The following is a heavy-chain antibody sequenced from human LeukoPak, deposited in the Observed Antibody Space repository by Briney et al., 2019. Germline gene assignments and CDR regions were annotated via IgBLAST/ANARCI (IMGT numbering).Heavy chain of an antibody. J-gene: IGHJ4*02. D-gene: IGHD2/OR15-2a*01. V-gene: IGHV3-7*01. CDR1: GFIFKKYW. Sequence: PGESLRLSCAASGFIFKKYWMNWVRQVPGKGLECLANIKEDGSETYYADSVKGRFTISRDNAKNSLYLQMNSLRAEDTAVYYCARDNSLTYWGQGTLVTVSS. CDR2: IKEDGSET. CDR3: ARDNSLTY.